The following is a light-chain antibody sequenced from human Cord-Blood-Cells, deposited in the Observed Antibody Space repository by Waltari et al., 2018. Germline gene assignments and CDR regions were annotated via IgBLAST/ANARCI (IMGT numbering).Light chain of an antibody. CDR2: WES. V-gene: IGKV4-1*01. CDR1: QSVLYSSNNKNY. J-gene: IGKJ2*01. CDR3: QQYYSTPYT. Sequence: DIVMTQSPDSLAVSLGERATINCKSSQSVLYSSNNKNYLAWYQQKPGQHPNLIIYWESTRESGVPDRFSGSGSGTDFTLTISSLKAEDVAVYYCQQYYSTPYTFGQGTKLEIK.